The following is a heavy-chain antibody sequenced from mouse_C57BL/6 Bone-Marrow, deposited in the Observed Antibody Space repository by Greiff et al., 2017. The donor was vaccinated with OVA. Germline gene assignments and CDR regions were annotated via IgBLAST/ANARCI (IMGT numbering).Heavy chain of an antibody. Sequence: EVQRVESGGGLVKPGGSLKLSCAASGFTFSDYGMHWVRQAPEKGLEWVAYISSGSSTIYYAYTVKGRFTISRDNAKNTLFLQRTSLRSEDTAMYYCAKTSSGVYYFDYGGQGTTLTVSS. CDR1: GFTFSDYG. D-gene: IGHD3-2*02. J-gene: IGHJ2*01. V-gene: IGHV5-17*01. CDR2: ISSGSSTI. CDR3: AKTSSGVYYFDY.